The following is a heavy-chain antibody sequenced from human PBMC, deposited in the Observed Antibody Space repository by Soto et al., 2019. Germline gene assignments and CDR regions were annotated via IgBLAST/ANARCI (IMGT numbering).Heavy chain of an antibody. CDR1: GFSLSTSGVG. J-gene: IGHJ6*02. Sequence: QITLKESGPTLVKPTQTLTLTCTFSGFSLSTSGVGVGWIRQPPGKALEWLALIYWNDDKRYSPSLKSRLTITKGTSKNLVVLTMTTMDPVDTATYYCAHRLRDTMVRGVLYGMDVWGQGTTVTVSS. V-gene: IGHV2-5*01. D-gene: IGHD3-10*01. CDR3: AHRLRDTMVRGVLYGMDV. CDR2: IYWNDDK.